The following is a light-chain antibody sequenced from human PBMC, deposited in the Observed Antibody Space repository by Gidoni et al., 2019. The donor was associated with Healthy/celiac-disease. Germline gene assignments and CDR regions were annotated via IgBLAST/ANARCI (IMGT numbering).Light chain of an antibody. CDR2: LGS. CDR3: MQALQTPVT. CDR1: QSLLHSNGYNY. Sequence: DIVMTQSPLSLPVTPGEPASISCRSSQSLLHSNGYNYLDWYLQKPGQSPQLLIYLGSNRASGVPDRVSGSGSGTDFTLKISRVEAEDVGVYYCMQALQTPVTFGQXTKLEIK. V-gene: IGKV2-28*01. J-gene: IGKJ2*01.